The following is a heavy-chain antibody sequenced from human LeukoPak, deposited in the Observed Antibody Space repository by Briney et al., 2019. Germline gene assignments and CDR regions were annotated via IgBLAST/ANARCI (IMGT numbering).Heavy chain of an antibody. J-gene: IGHJ4*02. CDR1: GYHFSRYY. D-gene: IGHD2-15*01. CDR3: ARDTYFSGRNYFDY. Sequence: ASVKVSCKASGYHFSRYYIHWVRQAPGQGLEWMGIINPSGDSTSYAQKFQGRVTMTRDTYTSTVYMELSSLRSEDTAMYYCARDTYFSGRNYFDYWGQGTLVTVSS. CDR2: INPSGDST. V-gene: IGHV1-46*01.